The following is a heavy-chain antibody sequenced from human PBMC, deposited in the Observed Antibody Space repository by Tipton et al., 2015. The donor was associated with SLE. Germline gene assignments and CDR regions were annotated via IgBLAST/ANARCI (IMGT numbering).Heavy chain of an antibody. D-gene: IGHD6-6*01. V-gene: IGHV4-61*02. CDR1: GGSISSGSYY. J-gene: IGHJ5*02. CDR3: ARGHSSSSVWFDP. CDR2: IYTSGHT. Sequence: LRLSCTVSGGSISSGSYYWSWIRQPAGKGLEWIGRIYTSGHTNYNPSLKSRVTISIDTSKGQFSLKLSSVTAADTAVYYCARGHSSSSVWFDPWGQGTLVSVSS.